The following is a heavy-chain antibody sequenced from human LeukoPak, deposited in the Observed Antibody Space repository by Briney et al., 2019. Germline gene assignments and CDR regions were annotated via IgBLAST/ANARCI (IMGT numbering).Heavy chain of an antibody. CDR2: ISYDGSNK. V-gene: IGHV3-30-3*01. J-gene: IGHJ4*02. CDR1: GFTFSSYA. CDR3: ARDLSWVDFWSGYSDY. Sequence: GGSLRLSCAASGFTFSSYAMHWVRQAPGKGLEWVAVISYDGSNKYYADSVKGRFTISRDNSKNTLYLQMNSLRAEDTAVYYCARDLSWVDFWSGYSDYWGQGTLVTVSS. D-gene: IGHD3-3*01.